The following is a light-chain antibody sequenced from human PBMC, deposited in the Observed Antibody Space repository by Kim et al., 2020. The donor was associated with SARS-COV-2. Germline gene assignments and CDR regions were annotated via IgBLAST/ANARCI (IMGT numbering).Light chain of an antibody. CDR1: QSVDIS. CDR3: QQRSIWPPGS. V-gene: IGKV3-11*01. CDR2: DAS. Sequence: LSPGERATLSCSASQSVDISLAWYQQKPGQAPRLLIYDASNRATGIPARFSGSGSGTDFTLTISSLEPEDFAVYYCQQRSIWPPGSFGQGTKLEI. J-gene: IGKJ2*04.